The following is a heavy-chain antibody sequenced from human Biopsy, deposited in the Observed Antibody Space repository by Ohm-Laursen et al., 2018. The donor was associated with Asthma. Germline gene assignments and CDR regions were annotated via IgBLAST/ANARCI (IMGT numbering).Heavy chain of an antibody. D-gene: IGHD6-13*01. J-gene: IGHJ4*02. V-gene: IGHV4-59*07. CDR1: PGSINDYY. Sequence: SDTLSLTCAVSPGSINDYYWNWIRQFPGKALEWIGYVHSTGSTRFNPSLKSRLTISVDTSVDQVSLKLTSVTAADTAVYYCARATSTWSQSGPHYFDHWGQGTLVTVSS. CDR2: VHSTGST. CDR3: ARATSTWSQSGPHYFDH.